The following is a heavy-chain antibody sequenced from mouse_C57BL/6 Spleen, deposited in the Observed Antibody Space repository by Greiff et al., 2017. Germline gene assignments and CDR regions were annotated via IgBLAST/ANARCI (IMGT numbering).Heavy chain of an antibody. Sequence: EVKLVESGGGLVKPGGSLKLSCAASGFTFSSYAMSWVRQTPEKRLEWVATISDGGSYTYYPDNVKGRFTISRDNAKNNLYRQMSHLKSEDTAMYYCARDHYGSTHYYAMDYWGQGTSVTVSS. D-gene: IGHD1-1*01. CDR2: ISDGGSYT. CDR1: GFTFSSYA. J-gene: IGHJ4*01. CDR3: ARDHYGSTHYYAMDY. V-gene: IGHV5-4*01.